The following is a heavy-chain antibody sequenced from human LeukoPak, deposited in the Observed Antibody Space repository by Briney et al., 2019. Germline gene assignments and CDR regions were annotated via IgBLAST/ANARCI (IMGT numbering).Heavy chain of an antibody. J-gene: IGHJ4*02. CDR3: ARDRGKYSSSWYLHFDY. V-gene: IGHV4-31*03. CDR2: IYYSGST. Sequence: PSETLSLTCTVSGGSISSGGYYWSWIRQHPGKGLEWIGYIYYSGSTYYNPSLKSRVTISVDTSKNQLSLKLSSVTAADTAVYYCARDRGKYSSSWYLHFDYWGQGTLVTVSS. CDR1: GGSISSGGYY. D-gene: IGHD6-13*01.